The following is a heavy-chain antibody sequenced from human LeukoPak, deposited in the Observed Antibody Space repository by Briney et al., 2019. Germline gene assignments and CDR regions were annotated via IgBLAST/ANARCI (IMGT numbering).Heavy chain of an antibody. CDR3: ARDPAPSTVVTPVYFDY. D-gene: IGHD4-23*01. Sequence: PGGSLRLSCAASGLTFSIYAMSWVRQAPGKGLEWVSTVTDSGGSTYYADSVKGRFTISRDNSKNTLYLQMNSLRAEDTAVYYCARDPAPSTVVTPVYFDYWGQGTLVTVSS. CDR2: VTDSGGST. CDR1: GLTFSIYA. V-gene: IGHV3-23*01. J-gene: IGHJ4*02.